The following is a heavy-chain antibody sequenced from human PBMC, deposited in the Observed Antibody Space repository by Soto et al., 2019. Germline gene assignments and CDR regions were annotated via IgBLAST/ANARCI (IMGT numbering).Heavy chain of an antibody. V-gene: IGHV4-61*01. J-gene: IGHJ4*02. D-gene: IGHD4-17*01. Sequence: ATLSLTCTFSGGSVSRGSYYWRWIRQPPGKGLEWIGYIYYSGSTNYNPSLKSRVTISVDTSKNQFSLKLSSVTAADTAVYYCARWSRWLDYWGQGTLVTFSS. CDR3: ARWSRWLDY. CDR2: IYYSGST. CDR1: GGSVSRGSYY.